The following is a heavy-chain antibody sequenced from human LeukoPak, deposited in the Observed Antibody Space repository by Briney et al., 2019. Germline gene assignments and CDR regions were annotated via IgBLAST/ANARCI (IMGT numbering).Heavy chain of an antibody. V-gene: IGHV3-23*01. CDR1: GLTFNTYA. CDR3: ARALQDSSGWYHFDY. CDR2: LSGSSGAT. J-gene: IGHJ4*02. D-gene: IGHD6-13*01. Sequence: PGGSLRLSCVASGLTFNTYAMSWVRQAPGKGLEWVSALSGSSGATYYADSVKGRFTITRDTSKNTLDLQMNSLRADDTALYYCARALQDSSGWYHFDYWGQGTLVTVSS.